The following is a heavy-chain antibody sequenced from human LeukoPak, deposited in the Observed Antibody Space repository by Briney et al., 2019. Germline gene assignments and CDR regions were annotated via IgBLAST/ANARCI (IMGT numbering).Heavy chain of an antibody. V-gene: IGHV3-23*01. CDR1: GFTFSNYA. J-gene: IGHJ6*03. CDR2: ISGSGGST. D-gene: IGHD6-6*01. CDR3: AHWVGSSPGDYYYMDV. Sequence: EAGGSLRISCAASGFTFSNYAMSWVRQAPGKGLEWVSSISGSGGSTYYADSVKGRFTISRGKSKNTVYLQMNSLRAEDTAVYYCAHWVGSSPGDYYYMDVWGKGTTVTVSS.